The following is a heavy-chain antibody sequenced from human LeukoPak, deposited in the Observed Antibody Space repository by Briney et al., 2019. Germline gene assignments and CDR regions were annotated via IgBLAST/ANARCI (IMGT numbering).Heavy chain of an antibody. CDR2: ISGSGGST. CDR1: GFTFSSYG. J-gene: IGHJ4*02. Sequence: GGSLRLSCAASGFTFSSYGMSWVRQAPGKGLEWVSAISGSGGSTYYADSVKGRFTISRDNSKNTLYLQMNSLRAEDTAVYYCARDQGDYSYGDYWGQGTLVTVSS. D-gene: IGHD4-11*01. V-gene: IGHV3-23*01. CDR3: ARDQGDYSYGDY.